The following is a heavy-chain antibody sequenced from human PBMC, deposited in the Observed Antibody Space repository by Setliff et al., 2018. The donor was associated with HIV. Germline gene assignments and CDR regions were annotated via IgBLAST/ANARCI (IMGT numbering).Heavy chain of an antibody. V-gene: IGHV4-34*01. CDR3: ARGLRYGWYGYYYYYMDV. CDR2: INHSGITNHSGST. D-gene: IGHD6-19*01. CDR1: GGSISSYY. J-gene: IGHJ6*03. Sequence: SETLSLTCTVSGGSISSYYWSWIRQPPGKGLEWIGEINHSGITNHSGSTNYNPSLKSRVTISVDTSKNQFSLKLSSVTAADTGVYYCARGLRYGWYGYYYYYMDVWGKGTTVTVSS.